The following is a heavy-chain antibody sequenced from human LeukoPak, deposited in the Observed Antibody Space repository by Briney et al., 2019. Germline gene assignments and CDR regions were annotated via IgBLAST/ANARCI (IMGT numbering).Heavy chain of an antibody. D-gene: IGHD7-27*01. J-gene: IGHJ4*02. CDR1: GGSISSGSYS. CDR2: IYPRGST. V-gene: IGHV4-30-2*01. CDR3: ARFSPRAMGNFLDF. Sequence: SETLSLTCAVSGGSISSGSYSWSWIRQPPGKGLEWIGYIYPRGSTYYNPSLKSRVILSLDKSANEFSLNLSSVSAADTAVYYCARFSPRAMGNFLDFWGQGTLVTVSS.